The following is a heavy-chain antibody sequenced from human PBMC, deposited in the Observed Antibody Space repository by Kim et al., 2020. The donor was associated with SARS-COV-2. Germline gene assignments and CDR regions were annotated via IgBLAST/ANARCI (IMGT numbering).Heavy chain of an antibody. D-gene: IGHD3-10*01. CDR2: IYYSGST. V-gene: IGHV4-61*01. CDR1: GGSVSSGSYY. J-gene: IGHJ4*02. Sequence: SETLSLTCTVSGGSVSSGSYYWSWIRQPPGKGLEWIGYIYYSGSTNYNPSLKSRVTISVDTSKNQFSLKLSSVTAADTAVYYCARGGGYYGSGSSPLLDYWGQGTLVTVSS. CDR3: ARGGGYYGSGSSPLLDY.